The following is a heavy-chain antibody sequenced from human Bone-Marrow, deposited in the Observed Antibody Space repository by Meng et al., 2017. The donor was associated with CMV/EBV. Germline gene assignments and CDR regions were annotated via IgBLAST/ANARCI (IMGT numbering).Heavy chain of an antibody. D-gene: IGHD2-8*02. CDR3: TRSDCPDTFCSIDY. CDR2: INHRGST. J-gene: IGHJ4*02. Sequence: ESLKISCAVYGGSFSDYYWSWIRQPPGKGLEWIGEINHRGSTNYNPSLKSRVTISVDTSKNQFSLKLSSVTAADTAVYYCTRSDCPDTFCSIDYWGQGTLVTVSS. CDR1: GGSFSDYY. V-gene: IGHV4-34*01.